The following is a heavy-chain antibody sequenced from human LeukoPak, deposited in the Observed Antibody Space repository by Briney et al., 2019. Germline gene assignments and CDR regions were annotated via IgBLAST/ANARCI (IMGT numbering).Heavy chain of an antibody. J-gene: IGHJ4*02. CDR2: IYYSGST. Sequence: WVRQHPGKGLEWIGYIYYSGSTYYNPSLKSRVTISVDTSKNQFSLKLSSVTAADTAVYYCARDRGSVVLDYWGQGTLVTVSS. D-gene: IGHD3-10*01. CDR3: ARDRGSVVLDY. V-gene: IGHV4-31*02.